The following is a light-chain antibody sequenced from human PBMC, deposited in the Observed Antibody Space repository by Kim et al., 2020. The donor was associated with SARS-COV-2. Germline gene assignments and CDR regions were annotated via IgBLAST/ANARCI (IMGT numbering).Light chain of an antibody. Sequence: GQSVTISCTGNSSDVGAYNLVSWYQQHPGKAPKFMIHDVSQRPSGVSNRFSGSKSGNTASLTISGLQAEDEADYYCTSYTRSDTWVFGGGTQLTVL. CDR3: TSYTRSDTWV. CDR1: SSDVGAYNL. V-gene: IGLV2-14*03. CDR2: DVS. J-gene: IGLJ3*02.